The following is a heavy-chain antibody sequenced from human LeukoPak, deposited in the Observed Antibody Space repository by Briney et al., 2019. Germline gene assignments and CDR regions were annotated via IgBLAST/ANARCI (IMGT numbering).Heavy chain of an antibody. V-gene: IGHV3-74*01. CDR3: VRDFRSADY. CDR1: GFAFSTYC. J-gene: IGHJ4*02. CDR2: ICPDGTVT. Sequence: GGSLRLSCAASGFAFSTYCMHWVRQAPGKGPMWVSRICPDGTVTNYADSVKARFIISRDNARNTVYLQMNSLRVEDTAVYYCVRDFRSADYWGQGTLVTVSS.